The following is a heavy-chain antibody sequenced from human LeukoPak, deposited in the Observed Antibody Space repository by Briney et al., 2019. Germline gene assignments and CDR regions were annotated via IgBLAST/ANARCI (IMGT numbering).Heavy chain of an antibody. D-gene: IGHD6-13*01. Sequence: PGGSLRLSCAASGFTVSSNYMSWVRQAPGKGLEWVSVIYSGGSTYYADSVKGRFTISRDNSKNTLYLQMNSLRAEDTAVYYCASEREAAAGLLNYAFDIWGQGTMVTVSS. CDR1: GFTVSSNY. J-gene: IGHJ3*02. CDR3: ASEREAAAGLLNYAFDI. V-gene: IGHV3-66*01. CDR2: IYSGGST.